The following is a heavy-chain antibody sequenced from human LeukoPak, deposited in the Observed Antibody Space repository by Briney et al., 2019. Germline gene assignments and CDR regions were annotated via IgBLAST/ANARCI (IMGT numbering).Heavy chain of an antibody. Sequence: SQTLSLTCTVSGGSISSYYWSWIRQPPGKGLEWIGYIYYSGSTNYNPSLKSRVTISVDTSKNQFSLKLSSVTAADTAVYYCASSPAAAGTLNFDYWGQGTLVTVSS. CDR3: ASSPAAAGTLNFDY. CDR2: IYYSGST. CDR1: GGSISSYY. J-gene: IGHJ4*02. D-gene: IGHD6-13*01. V-gene: IGHV4-59*08.